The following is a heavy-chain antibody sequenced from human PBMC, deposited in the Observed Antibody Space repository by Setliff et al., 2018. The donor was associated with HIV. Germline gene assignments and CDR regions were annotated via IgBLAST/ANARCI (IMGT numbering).Heavy chain of an antibody. CDR3: TPTDYGGSDY. CDR2: IRSKAYGGTI. V-gene: IGHV3-49*04. J-gene: IGHJ4*02. D-gene: IGHD3-10*01. CDR1: GFTVSGNY. Sequence: GGSLRLSCAASGFTVSGNYLSWVRQAPGKGLEWVGFIRSKAYGGTIEYAASVKGRFTISRDDSKSIAYLQMNSLKTEDTAVYYCTPTDYGGSDYWGQGTLVTVSS.